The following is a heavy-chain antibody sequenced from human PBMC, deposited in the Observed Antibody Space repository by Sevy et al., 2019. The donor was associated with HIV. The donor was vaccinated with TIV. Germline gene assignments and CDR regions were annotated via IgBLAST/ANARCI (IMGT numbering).Heavy chain of an antibody. J-gene: IGHJ4*02. CDR2: ISQSGSSV. V-gene: IGHV3-48*03. D-gene: IGHD4-17*01. CDR3: TRDLPPSATTVAHFDY. Sequence: GGSLRLSCAASGFIFSSYEMNWVRQAPGKGLEWVSSISQSGSSVYYSDSVKGRFTISRDNAKNSLYLQMNSLRAEDTAVYYCTRDLPPSATTVAHFDYGGQGTLVTVSS. CDR1: GFIFSSYE.